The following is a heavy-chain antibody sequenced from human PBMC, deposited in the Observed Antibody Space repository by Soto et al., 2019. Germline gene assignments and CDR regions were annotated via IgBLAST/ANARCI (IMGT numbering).Heavy chain of an antibody. Sequence: SETLSLTCTVSGGSISSYYWSWIRQPPGKGLEWIGYIFYSGSINYNPSLKSRVTISVDTSKNQFSLKLSSVTAADTAVYYCARKGYNYDYWGQGTLVTVSS. CDR1: GGSISSYY. D-gene: IGHD5-18*01. CDR2: IFYSGSI. J-gene: IGHJ4*02. V-gene: IGHV4-59*01. CDR3: ARKGYNYDY.